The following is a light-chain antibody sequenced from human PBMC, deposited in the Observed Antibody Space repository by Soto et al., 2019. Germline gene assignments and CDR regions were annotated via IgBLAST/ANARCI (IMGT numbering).Light chain of an antibody. CDR1: QSVSSY. J-gene: IGKJ4*01. Sequence: EIVLTQSPATLSLSPGERATLSCRASQSVSSYLGWYQQKPGQAPRLLLYDASNRATGIPARFSGSGSGTDFTLTISSLEPEDFAVYYCKQRSNWPSTFGGGTKVEIK. CDR2: DAS. V-gene: IGKV3-11*01. CDR3: KQRSNWPST.